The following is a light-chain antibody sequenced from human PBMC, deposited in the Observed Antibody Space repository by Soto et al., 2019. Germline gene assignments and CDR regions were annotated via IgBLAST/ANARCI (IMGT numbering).Light chain of an antibody. V-gene: IGLV2-11*01. CDR1: SSDVGGYEY. CDR3: CAYAGGLYTWV. Sequence: QSALTQPRSVSGSPGQSVTISCTGTSSDVGGYEYVSWYQQHPGKVPKLMVYEVSRRPSGVPDRFSGSKSGNTAALTISGLQGEDEAEYYGCAYAGGLYTWVFGGGTKLTGL. J-gene: IGLJ3*02. CDR2: EVS.